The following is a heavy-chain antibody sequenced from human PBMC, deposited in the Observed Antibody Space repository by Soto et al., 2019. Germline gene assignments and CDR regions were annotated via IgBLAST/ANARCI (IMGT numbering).Heavy chain of an antibody. V-gene: IGHV3-11*01. CDR3: ASLYGSGSYFGYYYGMDV. CDR2: ISSSGSTI. D-gene: IGHD3-10*01. J-gene: IGHJ6*02. CDR1: GFTFSDYY. Sequence: GGSLRLSCAASGFTFSDYYMSWIRQAPGKGLEWVSYISSSGSTIYYADSVKGRFTISRDNAKNSLYLQMNSLRAEDTAVYYWASLYGSGSYFGYYYGMDVWGQGTTVTV.